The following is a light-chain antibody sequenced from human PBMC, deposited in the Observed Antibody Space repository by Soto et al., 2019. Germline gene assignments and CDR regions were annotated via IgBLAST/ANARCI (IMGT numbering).Light chain of an antibody. CDR3: QQSYSPPYT. CDR2: SAS. Sequence: DIQMTQSPSSLSASVGDRVTITCRASQSISGYLNWYQQKPGKAPKLLIYSASSLQSGVPSRFSGSGSGTDFTFIISSPQPEDFVTYSCQQSYSPPYTFGQGTKLEIK. J-gene: IGKJ2*01. V-gene: IGKV1-39*01. CDR1: QSISGY.